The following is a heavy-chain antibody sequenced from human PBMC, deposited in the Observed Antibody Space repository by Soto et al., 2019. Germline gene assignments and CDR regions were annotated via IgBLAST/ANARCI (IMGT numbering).Heavy chain of an antibody. CDR1: GGSFSGYY. V-gene: IGHV4-34*01. D-gene: IGHD6-6*01. Sequence: SETLSLTCAVYGGSFSGYYWSWIRQPPGKGLEWIGEINHSGSTNYNPSLKSRVTISVDTSKNQFSLKLSSVTAADTAVYYCARGRVYSSSHPFYYYYYMDVWGKGTTVTVSS. CDR2: INHSGST. CDR3: ARGRVYSSSHPFYYYYYMDV. J-gene: IGHJ6*03.